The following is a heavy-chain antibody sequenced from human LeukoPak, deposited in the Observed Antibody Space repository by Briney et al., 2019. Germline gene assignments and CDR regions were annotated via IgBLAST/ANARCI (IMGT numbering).Heavy chain of an antibody. Sequence: PGGSLRLSCAASGFTFSSYAMSWVRQAPGKGLEWVSTVSGSDGSTYYPDSVKGRFTISRDNSKNTLYLQMSSLRAEDTAVYYCVKGSGYYDSNYFDYWGQGTLVTVSS. V-gene: IGHV3-23*01. CDR3: VKGSGYYDSNYFDY. CDR2: VSGSDGST. D-gene: IGHD3-22*01. CDR1: GFTFSSYA. J-gene: IGHJ4*02.